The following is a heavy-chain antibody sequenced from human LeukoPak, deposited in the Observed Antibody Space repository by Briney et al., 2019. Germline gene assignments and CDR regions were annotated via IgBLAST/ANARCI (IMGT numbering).Heavy chain of an antibody. Sequence: SETLSLTCTVSGGSLSSSSYYWGWVRQPPGEGLEWNGSIYYDGTFYGRSAYYNPSLKNRVNIFVDTSKSQFSLKLSSLTATDTAVYYCAKTLGYGSGGNCYHYFDYWGQGTLVTVSS. V-gene: IGHV4-39*01. J-gene: IGHJ4*02. CDR3: AKTLGYGSGGNCYHYFDY. CDR2: IYYDGTFYGRSA. D-gene: IGHD2-15*01. CDR1: GGSLSSSSYY.